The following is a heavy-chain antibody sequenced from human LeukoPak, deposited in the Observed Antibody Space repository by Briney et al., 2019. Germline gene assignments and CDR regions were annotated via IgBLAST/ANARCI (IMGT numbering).Heavy chain of an antibody. Sequence: LPGGSLRLSCAASGFTVSYNYMSWVRQAPGKGLEWVSAIGGRDGSTYYADSVKGWFTISRDNSKNTLYVQMNSLRAEDTAVYYCAKGHYYGSGSLDYWGQGTLVTVSS. CDR2: IGGRDGST. CDR1: GFTVSYNY. J-gene: IGHJ4*02. V-gene: IGHV3-23*01. CDR3: AKGHYYGSGSLDY. D-gene: IGHD3-10*01.